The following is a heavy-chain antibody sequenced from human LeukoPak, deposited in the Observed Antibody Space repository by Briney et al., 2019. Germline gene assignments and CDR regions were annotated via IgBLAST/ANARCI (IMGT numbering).Heavy chain of an antibody. CDR2: INHSGST. Sequence: PSETLSLTCAVYGGSFSGYYWGWLRQPPGKGLEWIGEINHSGSTNYNPSLKSRVTISVDTSKNQFSLKLSSVTAADTAVYYCARLAGYGGLAWFDPWGQGTLVTVSS. CDR3: ARLAGYGGLAWFDP. CDR1: GGSFSGYY. V-gene: IGHV4-34*01. D-gene: IGHD5-12*01. J-gene: IGHJ5*02.